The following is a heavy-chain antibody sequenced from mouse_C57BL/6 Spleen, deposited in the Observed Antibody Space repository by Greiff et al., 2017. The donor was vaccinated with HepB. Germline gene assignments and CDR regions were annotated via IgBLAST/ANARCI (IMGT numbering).Heavy chain of an antibody. CDR3: ARDGYYGGAMDY. J-gene: IGHJ4*01. CDR2: IYPSDSET. Sequence: QVQLQQPGAELVRPGSSVKLSCKASGYTFTSYWMDWVKQRPGQGLEWIGNIYPSDSETHYNQKFKDKATLTVDKSSSTAYMQLSSLTSEDSAVYYCARDGYYGGAMDYWGQGTSVTVSS. CDR1: GYTFTSYW. V-gene: IGHV1-61*01. D-gene: IGHD2-3*01.